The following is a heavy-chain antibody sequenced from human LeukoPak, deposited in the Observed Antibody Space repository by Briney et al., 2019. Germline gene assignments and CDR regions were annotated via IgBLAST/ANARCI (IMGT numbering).Heavy chain of an antibody. CDR3: ATGYSYGPDAFDI. Sequence: GGSLRLSCAASGFTFSSSSMNWDRQAPGMGLEWVSYISSSSSTIYYADSVKGRFTISRDNAKNSLYLQMNSLRAEDTAVYYCATGYSYGPDAFDIWGQGTMVTVSS. V-gene: IGHV3-48*01. D-gene: IGHD5-18*01. J-gene: IGHJ3*02. CDR1: GFTFSSSS. CDR2: ISSSSSTI.